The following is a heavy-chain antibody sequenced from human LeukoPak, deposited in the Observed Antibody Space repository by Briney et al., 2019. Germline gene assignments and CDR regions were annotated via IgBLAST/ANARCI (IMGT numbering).Heavy chain of an antibody. CDR1: GFTFSSYS. D-gene: IGHD5-18*01. V-gene: IGHV3-21*01. CDR2: ISSSSSYI. CDR3: ARTGYSYGYPFDY. J-gene: IGHJ4*02. Sequence: KPGGSLRLSRAASGFTFSSYSMNWVRQAPGKGLEWVSSISSSSSYIYYADSVKGRFTISRDNAKNSLYLQMNSPRAEDTAVYYCARTGYSYGYPFDYWGQGTLVTVSS.